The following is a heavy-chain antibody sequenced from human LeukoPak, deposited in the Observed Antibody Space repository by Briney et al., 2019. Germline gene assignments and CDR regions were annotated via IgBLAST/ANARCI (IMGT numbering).Heavy chain of an antibody. J-gene: IGHJ6*03. CDR1: GGSISSYH. Sequence: SETLSLTCAVSGGSISSYHWSWIRHPPGEGLEWIGYIYTSGSTNYNPSLKSRVTISVDTSKNQFSLKLSSVTAADSAVYYCARHNYYMDVWGKGTTVTVS. CDR2: IYTSGST. CDR3: ARHNYYMDV. V-gene: IGHV4-4*09.